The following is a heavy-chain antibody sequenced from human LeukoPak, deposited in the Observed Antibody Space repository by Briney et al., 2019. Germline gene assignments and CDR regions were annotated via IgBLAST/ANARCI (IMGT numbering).Heavy chain of an antibody. CDR2: IKSKTDGGTT. J-gene: IGHJ4*02. CDR3: TTAAPYCSSTSCYHLGGYYFDY. V-gene: IGHV3-15*01. D-gene: IGHD2-2*01. Sequence: GGSLRLSCAASRFTFSNAWMSWVRQAPGKGLEWVGRIKSKTDGGTTDYAAPVKGRFTISRDDSKNTLYLQMNSLKTEDTAVYYCTTAAPYCSSTSCYHLGGYYFDYWGQGTLVTVSS. CDR1: RFTFSNAW.